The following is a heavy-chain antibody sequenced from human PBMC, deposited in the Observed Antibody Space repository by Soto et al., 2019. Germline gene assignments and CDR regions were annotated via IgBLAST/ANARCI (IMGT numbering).Heavy chain of an antibody. J-gene: IGHJ4*01. D-gene: IGHD6-19*01. CDR2: ISYDGTNK. CDR3: ARDPSPYTSGWYGIDF. V-gene: IGHV3-30*04. CDR1: GFMFSAYA. Sequence: PGGSLRLSCAASGFMFSAYAILWVRQAPGKGLEWVAAISYDGTNKYYADSIKGRFTISRDNSANTLFLQVNSLRREDTAMYYCARDPSPYTSGWYGIDFWGQGTLVTVSS.